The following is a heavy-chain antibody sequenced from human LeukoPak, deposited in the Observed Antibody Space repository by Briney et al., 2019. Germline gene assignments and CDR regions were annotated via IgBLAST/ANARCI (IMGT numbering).Heavy chain of an antibody. CDR1: GFTFSDYW. CDR2: IHQDGSSE. J-gene: IGHJ4*02. Sequence: GGSLRLSCAASGFTFSDYWMNWVRQAPGKGLECGANIHQDGSSEHYVGSVQGRFTISRDNAKNSLYLQMNSLRAEATAVYYCARGDWAPFDYWGQGSLLTVSS. D-gene: IGHD2-21*02. V-gene: IGHV3-7*01. CDR3: ARGDWAPFDY.